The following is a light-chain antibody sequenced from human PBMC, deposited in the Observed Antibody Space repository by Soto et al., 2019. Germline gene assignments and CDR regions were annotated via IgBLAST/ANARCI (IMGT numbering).Light chain of an antibody. CDR2: GAS. Sequence: EIVMTQSPATLSVSPGERATLSCRASQSVSNNLAWYQQKPGQAPRLLIYGASTRATGIPARFSGSGSGTEFTLTISSLQSEDFAVYYCQQYNDWPRTFGQGTKWKSN. V-gene: IGKV3-15*01. J-gene: IGKJ1*01. CDR3: QQYNDWPRT. CDR1: QSVSNN.